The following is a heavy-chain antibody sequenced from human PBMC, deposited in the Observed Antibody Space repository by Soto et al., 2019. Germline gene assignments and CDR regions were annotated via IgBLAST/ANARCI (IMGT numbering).Heavy chain of an antibody. Sequence: QPGGSLRLSCAASGCMFSNYGMSWVRQAPGKGLEWIAVISSDGGIAHYADSVRGRFIISRDNSKNTISLQMNSLRAEDTAIYYCSKEMVVNPFDSWGQGTMVTVSS. D-gene: IGHD2-21*01. CDR2: ISSDGGIA. CDR3: SKEMVVNPFDS. J-gene: IGHJ4*02. CDR1: GCMFSNYG. V-gene: IGHV3-30*18.